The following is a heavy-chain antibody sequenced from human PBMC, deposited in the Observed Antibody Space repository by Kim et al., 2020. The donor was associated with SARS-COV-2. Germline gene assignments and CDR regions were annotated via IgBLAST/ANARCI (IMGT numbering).Heavy chain of an antibody. J-gene: IGHJ4*01. V-gene: IGHV4-59*08. Sequence: SETLSLTCTVSGGSISSYYWSWIRQPPGKGLEWIGYIYYSGSTNYNPSLKSRVTISVDTSKNQFSLKLSSVTAADTAVNSVASAYYYSSGYYYLFDYWG. CDR3: ASAYYYSSGYYYLFDY. CDR2: IYYSGST. CDR1: GGSISSYY. D-gene: IGHD3-22*01.